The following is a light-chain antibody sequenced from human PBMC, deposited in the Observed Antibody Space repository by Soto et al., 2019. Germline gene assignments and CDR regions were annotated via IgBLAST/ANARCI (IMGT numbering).Light chain of an antibody. V-gene: IGKV3-20*01. CDR1: QRVSSGF. CDR3: QEDGTSPGT. CDR2: GAS. Sequence: EIVLTQSPGTLSLSPGERATISCRASQRVSSGFLAWYQQKPGQAPSLLIYGASSRASGIPYRFSGSGSGKDFTLTISRLEPEDFAIYYCQEDGTSPGTFGQGTKVEIK. J-gene: IGKJ1*01.